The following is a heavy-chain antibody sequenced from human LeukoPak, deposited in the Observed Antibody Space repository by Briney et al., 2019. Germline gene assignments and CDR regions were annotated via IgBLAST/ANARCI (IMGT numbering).Heavy chain of an antibody. CDR3: ARDRYYDSSGYYGGSGFDY. Sequence: GGSLRLSCAASGFTFSSYEMTWVRRAPGKGLEWVSNISSSDTTIHYADSVKGRFTISRDNAKNSLYLQMNSLRAEDTAVYYCARDRYYDSSGYYGGSGFDYWGQGTLVTVSS. V-gene: IGHV3-48*03. CDR2: ISSSDTTI. D-gene: IGHD3-22*01. CDR1: GFTFSSYE. J-gene: IGHJ4*02.